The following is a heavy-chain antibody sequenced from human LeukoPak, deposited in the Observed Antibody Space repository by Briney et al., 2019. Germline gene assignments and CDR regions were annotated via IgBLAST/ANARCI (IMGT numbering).Heavy chain of an antibody. V-gene: IGHV4-39*01. D-gene: IGHD1-14*01. CDR1: GGSISSSSYY. J-gene: IGHJ5*02. CDR3: ARQAGSWFDP. CDR2: IYYSGST. Sequence: SVTLSLTCTVSGGSISSSSYYWGWIRQPPGKGLEWIGSIYYSGSTYYNPSLKSRVTISVDTSKNQFSLKLSSVTAADTVVYYCARQAGSWFDPWGQGTLVTVSS.